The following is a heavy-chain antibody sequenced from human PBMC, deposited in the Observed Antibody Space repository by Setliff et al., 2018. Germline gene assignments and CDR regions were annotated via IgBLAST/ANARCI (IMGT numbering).Heavy chain of an antibody. Sequence: GGSLRLSCGTSGFTFDVSGMSWVRQAPGKGLEWVSSINWSGGSRAYADSVEGRFTISRDNAKNSMYLEMNSLRAEDTAFYYCARAVVGYGDLYYFDCWGQGTLVTVS. J-gene: IGHJ4*02. CDR3: ARAVVGYGDLYYFDC. CDR2: INWSGGSR. V-gene: IGHV3-20*04. D-gene: IGHD4-17*01. CDR1: GFTFDVSG.